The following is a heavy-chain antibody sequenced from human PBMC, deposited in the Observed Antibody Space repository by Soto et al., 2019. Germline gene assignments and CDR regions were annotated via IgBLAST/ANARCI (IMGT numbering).Heavy chain of an antibody. D-gene: IGHD3-22*01. V-gene: IGHV3-21*01. CDR1: GFTFSSYS. CDR3: ARDRYYYDSSGYYRVDAFDI. J-gene: IGHJ3*02. Sequence: EVQLVESGGGLVKPGGSLRLSCAASGFTFSSYSMNWVRQAPGKGLEWVSSISSSSSYIYYADSVKGRFTISRDNAKNSLYLQMNSLRAEDTAVYYCARDRYYYDSSGYYRVDAFDIWGQGTMVTVSS. CDR2: ISSSSSYI.